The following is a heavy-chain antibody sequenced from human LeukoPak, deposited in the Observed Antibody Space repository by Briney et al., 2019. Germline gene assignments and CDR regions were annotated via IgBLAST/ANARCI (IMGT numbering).Heavy chain of an antibody. CDR2: ISGSGGST. J-gene: IGHJ5*02. CDR1: GFTFSSYA. CDR3: AKVCGKYFDWLRCFDP. V-gene: IGHV3-23*01. Sequence: QSGGSLRLSCAASGFTFSSYAMSWVRQAPGKGLEWVSAISGSGGSTYYADSVKGRFTISRDNSKNTLYLQMNSLRAEDTAVYYCAKVCGKYFDWLRCFDPWGQGTLVTVSS. D-gene: IGHD3-9*01.